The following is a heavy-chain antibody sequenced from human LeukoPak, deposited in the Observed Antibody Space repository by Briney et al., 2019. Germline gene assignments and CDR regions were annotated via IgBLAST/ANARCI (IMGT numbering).Heavy chain of an antibody. V-gene: IGHV3-20*04. CDR2: LNWNGGNT. D-gene: IGHD6-13*01. Sequence: PGGSLRLSCAASGFTFDDYGMSWVRQVPGKGLEWVSGLNWNGGNTGYADPVKRRFTISRDDAKNSLYLQMNSLGVEDTAFYYCARDRGYSASWYSRSGYFDLWGRGTLVTVSS. CDR3: ARDRGYSASWYSRSGYFDL. J-gene: IGHJ2*01. CDR1: GFTFDDYG.